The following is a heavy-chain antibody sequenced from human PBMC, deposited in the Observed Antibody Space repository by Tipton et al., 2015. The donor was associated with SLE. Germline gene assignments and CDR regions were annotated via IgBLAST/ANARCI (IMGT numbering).Heavy chain of an antibody. CDR1: GVTVSKTY. CDR3: ARDPYSSSRTWYYGMDV. Sequence: QLVQSGGGLVQPGGSLRLSCAASGVTVSKTYMSWVRQAPGKGLEWVSTLYAGGSTYYADSVKGRFSISRDNSKNTLYLQMNSLRAEDTAVYYCARDPYSSSRTWYYGMDVWGQGTTVTVSS. V-gene: IGHV3-53*04. D-gene: IGHD6-13*01. J-gene: IGHJ6*02. CDR2: LYAGGST.